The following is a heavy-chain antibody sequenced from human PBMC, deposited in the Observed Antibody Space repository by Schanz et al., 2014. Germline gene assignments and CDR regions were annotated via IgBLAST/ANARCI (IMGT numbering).Heavy chain of an antibody. V-gene: IGHV3-23*04. CDR2: LSGSGGST. J-gene: IGHJ4*02. CDR1: GFTFSSYS. CDR3: ARRASCSRIGCPFDS. D-gene: IGHD2-2*01. Sequence: VQLVESGGGVVQFGRSLRLSCAASGFTFSSYSMNWVRQAPGKGLEWVSALSGSGGSTYYADSVKGRFTVSRDNARNSLYLQMNSLKTEDTAMYYCARRASCSRIGCPFDSWGQGTLVTVSS.